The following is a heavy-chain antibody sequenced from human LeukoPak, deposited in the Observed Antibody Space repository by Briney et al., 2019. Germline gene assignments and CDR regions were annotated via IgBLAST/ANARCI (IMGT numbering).Heavy chain of an antibody. V-gene: IGHV3-53*04. Sequence: GGSLRLSCAASGFTVSSNYMSWVRQAPGKGLEWVSVIYSGGSTYYADSVKGRFTISRHNSKNTLYLQMNSLRAEDTAAYYCARGGNSSGWYFDYWGQGTLVTVSA. J-gene: IGHJ4*02. D-gene: IGHD6-19*01. CDR3: ARGGNSSGWYFDY. CDR1: GFTVSSNY. CDR2: IYSGGST.